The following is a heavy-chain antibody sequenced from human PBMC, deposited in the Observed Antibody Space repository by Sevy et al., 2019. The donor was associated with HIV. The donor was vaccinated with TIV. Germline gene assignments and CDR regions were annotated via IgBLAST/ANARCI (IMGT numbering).Heavy chain of an antibody. J-gene: IGHJ6*02. V-gene: IGHV3-9*01. CDR1: GFNFDEFA. CDR2: ISYNSGSI. Sequence: GGSLRLSCAASGFNFDEFAIHWVRQAPGKGLEWVSGISYNSGSIGYADSVKGRFNISGDNARKSLYLQMNSLRIEDTALYYCAKGRGRYRNHYYYHMDVWGQGTTVTVSS. CDR3: AKGRGRYRNHYYYHMDV. D-gene: IGHD3-16*02.